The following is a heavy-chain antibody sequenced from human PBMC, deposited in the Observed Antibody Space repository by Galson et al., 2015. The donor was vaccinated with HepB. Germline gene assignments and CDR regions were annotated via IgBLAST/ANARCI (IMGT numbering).Heavy chain of an antibody. J-gene: IGHJ4*02. CDR1: GFTFSSYA. CDR2: ISGSDGST. V-gene: IGHV3-23*01. Sequence: SLRLSCAASGFTFSSYAMSWVRQAPGKGLEWVSAISGSDGSTYYADSVKGRFTISRDNSKNTLYLQMNSLRAEDTAVYYCAKDGGSSGWCPDYWGQGTLVTVSS. CDR3: AKDGGSSGWCPDY. D-gene: IGHD6-19*01.